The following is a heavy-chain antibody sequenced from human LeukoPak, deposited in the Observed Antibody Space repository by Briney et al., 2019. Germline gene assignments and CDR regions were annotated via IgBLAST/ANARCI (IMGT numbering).Heavy chain of an antibody. V-gene: IGHV5-51*01. CDR2: IYPGDSDT. D-gene: IGHD3-10*01. CDR1: GYSFTSYW. Sequence: GESLKISCKGSGYSFTSYWIGWVRQMPGKGLEWMGIIYPGDSDTRYSPSFQGQVTISADKSISTAYLQWSSLKASDSAMYYCARRVEAAYGKVGDWFDPWGQGTLVIVSS. CDR3: ARRVEAAYGKVGDWFDP. J-gene: IGHJ5*02.